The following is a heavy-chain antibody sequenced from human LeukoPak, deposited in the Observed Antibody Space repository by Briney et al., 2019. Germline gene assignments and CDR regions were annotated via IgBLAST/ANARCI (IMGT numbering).Heavy chain of an antibody. D-gene: IGHD1-26*01. CDR3: ARGSRGGSYYSAYWYFDL. J-gene: IGHJ2*01. CDR2: IDYSGST. CDR1: GSSITSSY. V-gene: IGHV4-59*12. Sequence: PSETLSLTCTVSGSSITSSYWNWIRQTPGKGLEWIGYIDYSGSTNYNPSFKSRVTMSIDASQKQFSLKLDSVTAADTAVYYCARGSRGGSYYSAYWYFDLWGRGTLVTVSS.